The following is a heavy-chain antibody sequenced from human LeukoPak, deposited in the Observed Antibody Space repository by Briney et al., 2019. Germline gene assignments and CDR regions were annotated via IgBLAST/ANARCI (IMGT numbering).Heavy chain of an antibody. Sequence: SETLSLTCTVSGGSITSYYWNWIRQPAGKGLEWIGHIHTSGSTNYNPSLKSRVTISVDTSKSQFSLKLSSVTAADTAVYYCASRSSIWSGYQDTLYYFDSWGQGTLVTVSS. CDR1: GGSITSYY. CDR2: IHTSGST. CDR3: ASRSSIWSGYQDTLYYFDS. V-gene: IGHV4-4*07. D-gene: IGHD3-3*01. J-gene: IGHJ4*02.